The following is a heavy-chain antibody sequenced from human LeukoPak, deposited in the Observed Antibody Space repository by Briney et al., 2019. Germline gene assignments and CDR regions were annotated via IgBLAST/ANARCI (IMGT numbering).Heavy chain of an antibody. CDR2: IIPILGIA. D-gene: IGHD3-22*01. J-gene: IGHJ4*02. CDR1: GGTFSSYA. V-gene: IGHV1-69*04. Sequence: GASVKVSCKASGGTFSSYAISWVRQAPGQGLEWMGRIIPILGIANYAQKFQGRVTITADKSTSTAYMELSSLRSEDTAVYYCASLDSSGYYFDYWGQGTLVTVSS. CDR3: ASLDSSGYYFDY.